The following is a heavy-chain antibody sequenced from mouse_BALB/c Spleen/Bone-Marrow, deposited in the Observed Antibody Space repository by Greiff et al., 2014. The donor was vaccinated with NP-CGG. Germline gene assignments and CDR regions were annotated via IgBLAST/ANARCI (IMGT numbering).Heavy chain of an antibody. CDR2: INPSTGYT. Sequence: VQRVESGAELAKPGAPVKMSCKASGYTFTSYWMHWVKQRPGQGLEWIGNINPSTGYTEYNQKFKDKATLTADKSSSTAYMQLNSLTSEDSAVYYCARSYGKNADYWGQGTTLTVSS. CDR3: ARSYGKNADY. V-gene: IGHV1-7*01. D-gene: IGHD2-1*01. CDR1: GYTFTSYW. J-gene: IGHJ2*01.